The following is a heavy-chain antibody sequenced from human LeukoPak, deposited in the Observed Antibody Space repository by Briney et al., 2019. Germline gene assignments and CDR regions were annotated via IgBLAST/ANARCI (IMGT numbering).Heavy chain of an antibody. J-gene: IGHJ5*02. D-gene: IGHD3-22*01. Sequence: PSETLSLTCTVSGGSISSYYWSWIRQPPGKGLEWIGYIYYSGSTNYNPSLKSRVTISVDTSKNQFSLKLSSVTAADTAVYYCARGRGTYYYDSSGFSPWGQGTLVTVSS. CDR3: ARGRGTYYYDSSGFSP. CDR2: IYYSGST. V-gene: IGHV4-59*01. CDR1: GGSISSYY.